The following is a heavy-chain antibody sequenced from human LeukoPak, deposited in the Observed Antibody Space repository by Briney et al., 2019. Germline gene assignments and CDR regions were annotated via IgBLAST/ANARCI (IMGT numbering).Heavy chain of an antibody. CDR2: IYYSGST. Sequence: TFSNYAMTWVRQPPGKGLEWIGSIYYSGSTYYNPSLKSRVTISVDTSKNQFSLKLSSVTAADTAVYYCASCGKKIPNNWFDPWGQGTLVTVSS. D-gene: IGHD2-2*02. CDR1: TFSNYA. J-gene: IGHJ5*02. V-gene: IGHV4-39*07. CDR3: ASCGKKIPNNWFDP.